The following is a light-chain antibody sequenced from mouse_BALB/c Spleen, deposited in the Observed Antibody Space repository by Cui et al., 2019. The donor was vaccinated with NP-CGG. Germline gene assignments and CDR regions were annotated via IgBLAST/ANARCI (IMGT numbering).Light chain of an antibody. CDR3: ALWYSNHWV. J-gene: IGLJ1*01. Sequence: QPVVTKEPAPTTSPGETVTLTCRSSTGAVTTSNYANWVQEKPDHLFTGLIGGTNNRAPGVPARFSGSLIGDKAALTITGAQTEDEAIYFCALWYSNHWVFGGGTKLTVL. CDR2: GTN. V-gene: IGLV1*01. CDR1: TGAVTTSNY.